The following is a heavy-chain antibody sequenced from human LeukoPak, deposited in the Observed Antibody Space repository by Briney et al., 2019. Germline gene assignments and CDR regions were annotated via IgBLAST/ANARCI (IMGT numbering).Heavy chain of an antibody. J-gene: IGHJ4*02. CDR2: IYYSGST. CDR3: ARLGTLGTTFDY. Sequence: GSLRLSCAASGFTFSSYAMSWVRQPPGKGLEWIGSIYYSGSTYYNPSLKSRVTISVDTSKNQFSLKLSSVTAADTAVYYCARLGTLGTTFDYWGQGTLVTVSS. CDR1: GFTFSSYA. D-gene: IGHD3-16*01. V-gene: IGHV4-39*01.